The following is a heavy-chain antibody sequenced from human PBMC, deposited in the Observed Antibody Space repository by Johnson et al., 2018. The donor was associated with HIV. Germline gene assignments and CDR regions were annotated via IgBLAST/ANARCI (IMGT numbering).Heavy chain of an antibody. J-gene: IGHJ3*02. CDR2: ISSSGGTI. D-gene: IGHD1-1*01. Sequence: QVQLVESGGGLVQPGGSLRLSCAASGFTFSYYYMTWIRQAPGKGLGWVSYISSSGGTIYYADSVKGRFTISRNNAKNSLYLQMNNLRAEDTAVYFCATVWRNEGRHAFDIWGQGTMVTVSS. CDR1: GFTFSYYY. CDR3: ATVWRNEGRHAFDI. V-gene: IGHV3-11*04.